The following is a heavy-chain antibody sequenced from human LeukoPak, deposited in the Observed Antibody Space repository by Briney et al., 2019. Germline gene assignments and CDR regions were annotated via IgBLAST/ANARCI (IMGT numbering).Heavy chain of an antibody. CDR2: ISGSGGST. Sequence: PGGSLRLSCAASGFTFSSYAMSWVRQAPGKGLEWVSAISGSGGSTYYADSVKGRFTISRDNSKITLYLQMNSLRAEDTAVYYCAKATGYSYGEIIDCWGQGTLVTVSS. D-gene: IGHD5-18*01. V-gene: IGHV3-23*01. CDR3: AKATGYSYGEIIDC. J-gene: IGHJ4*02. CDR1: GFTFSSYA.